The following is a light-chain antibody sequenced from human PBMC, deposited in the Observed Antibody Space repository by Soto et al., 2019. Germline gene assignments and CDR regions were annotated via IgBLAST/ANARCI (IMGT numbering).Light chain of an antibody. CDR1: QDISRW. CDR2: AAS. J-gene: IGKJ5*01. V-gene: IGKV1D-12*01. Sequence: DVQMTQSPSSVSESVGDRVTITCRASQDISRWLAWYQQKPGQAPKFLIYAASNLQSGEPSRFSGSGSGTDFNLTNSSLQPEDFATYYSQQGNNFPVTCGQGTRLE. CDR3: QQGNNFPVT.